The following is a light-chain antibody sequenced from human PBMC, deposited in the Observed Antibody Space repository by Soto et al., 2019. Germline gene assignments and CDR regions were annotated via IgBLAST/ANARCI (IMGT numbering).Light chain of an antibody. CDR3: QQYTSSPFT. Sequence: EIVLTQSPGTLSLSPGERATLSCRASQSVSSNYLAWYQQKRGQAPRLLIYGASTRATGIPDRFSGSGSGTDFILTITRLEPEDFAVYSCQQYTSSPFTFGHGTRLEIK. CDR2: GAS. CDR1: QSVSSNY. J-gene: IGKJ5*01. V-gene: IGKV3-20*01.